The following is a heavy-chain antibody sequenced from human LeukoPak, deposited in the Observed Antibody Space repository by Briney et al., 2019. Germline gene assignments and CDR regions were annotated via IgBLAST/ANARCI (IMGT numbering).Heavy chain of an antibody. V-gene: IGHV4-59*01. Sequence: PSETLSLTCTVSGGSISSYYWSWIRQPPGKGLEWIGYIYYSGSTNYNPSLKSRVTISVDTSKNQFSLKLSPVTAADTAVYYCARATIYDFWSGYYVLGYFDYWGQGTLVTVSS. J-gene: IGHJ4*02. D-gene: IGHD3-3*01. CDR3: ARATIYDFWSGYYVLGYFDY. CDR2: IYYSGST. CDR1: GGSISSYY.